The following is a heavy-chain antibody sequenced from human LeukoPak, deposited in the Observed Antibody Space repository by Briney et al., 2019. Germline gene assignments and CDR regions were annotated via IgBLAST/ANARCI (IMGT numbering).Heavy chain of an antibody. CDR2: IYYRGST. Sequence: SETLSLTCTVSGGSISSYYWSWIRQPPGKGLEWIGYIYYRGSTNYNPSLKNRVTISVDTSKNQFSLKLSSVIAADTAVYYCAREGSMVREAYDYWGQGTLVTVPS. CDR1: GGSISSYY. D-gene: IGHD3-10*01. J-gene: IGHJ4*02. V-gene: IGHV4-59*01. CDR3: AREGSMVREAYDY.